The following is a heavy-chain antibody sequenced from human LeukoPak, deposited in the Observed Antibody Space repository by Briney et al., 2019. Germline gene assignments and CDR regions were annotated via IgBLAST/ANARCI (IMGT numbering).Heavy chain of an antibody. CDR3: ARGRRSWYYFDY. J-gene: IGHJ4*02. V-gene: IGHV1-2*02. Sequence: ASVKVSCKASGYTFAVYYMHWVRQAPGQGLEWMGWINPNSGGTNYAQKFQGRVTMTRDTSISTAYMELSRLRSDDTAVYYCARGRRSWYYFDYWGQGTLVTVSP. CDR2: INPNSGGT. CDR1: GYTFAVYY. D-gene: IGHD6-13*01.